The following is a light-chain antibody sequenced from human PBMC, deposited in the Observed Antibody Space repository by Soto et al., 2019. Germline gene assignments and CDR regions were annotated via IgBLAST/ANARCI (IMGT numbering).Light chain of an antibody. CDR1: QALSNY. J-gene: IGKJ4*01. V-gene: IGKV1-9*01. CDR2: SAS. Sequence: DIQLTQSPSVLSASVGDTVTITCRASQALSNYLAWYQQKPGKAPDLLIYSASTLQSGVPSRFSGSGSETEFSLTIRALQPEDFANYYCQQLSRYPLTFGGGTKVDIX. CDR3: QQLSRYPLT.